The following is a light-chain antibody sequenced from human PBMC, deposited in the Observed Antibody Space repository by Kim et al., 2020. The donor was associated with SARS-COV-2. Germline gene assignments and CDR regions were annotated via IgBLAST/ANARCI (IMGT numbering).Light chain of an antibody. CDR3: QVWDSSSDHSWV. Sequence: SYELTQPPSVSVAPGKTARITCGGNNIGSKSVHWYQQKPGQAPVLVIYYDSDRPSGLPERFSGSNSGNTATLTISRVEAGDEADYYCQVWDSSSDHSWV. CDR1: NIGSKS. CDR2: YDS. V-gene: IGLV3-21*04. J-gene: IGLJ3*02.